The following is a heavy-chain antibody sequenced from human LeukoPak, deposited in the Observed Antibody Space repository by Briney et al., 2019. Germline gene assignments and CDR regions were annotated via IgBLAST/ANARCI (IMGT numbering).Heavy chain of an antibody. J-gene: IGHJ6*03. V-gene: IGHV3-21*01. D-gene: IGHD3-22*01. CDR2: ISSSSSYI. CDR1: GFTFSSYS. CDR3: ASGLEETYYYYYMDV. Sequence: GALRLSCAASGFTFSSYSMNWVRQAPGKGLEWVSSISSSSSYIYYADSVKGRFTISRDNAKNSLYLQMNSLRAEDAAVYYCASGLEETYYYYYMDVWGKGTTVTVSS.